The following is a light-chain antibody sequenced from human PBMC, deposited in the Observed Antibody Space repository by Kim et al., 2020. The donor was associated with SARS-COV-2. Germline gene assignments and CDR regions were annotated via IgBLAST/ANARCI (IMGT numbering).Light chain of an antibody. CDR3: ATWDVSLNGWV. Sequence: GQRVPVSCSGSSSNVGRHFVNWYKQLPGTAPKVFIYNDNQRPSGVPDRFSGSRSGTSASLAISGLQSEDEADYYCATWDVSLNGWVFGGGTQLTVL. CDR2: NDN. CDR1: SSNVGRHF. J-gene: IGLJ3*02. V-gene: IGLV1-44*01.